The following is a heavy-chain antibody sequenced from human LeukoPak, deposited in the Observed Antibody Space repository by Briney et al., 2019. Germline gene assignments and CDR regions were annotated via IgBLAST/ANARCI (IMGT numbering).Heavy chain of an antibody. V-gene: IGHV3-30*02. D-gene: IGHD6-6*01. CDR2: IQNGGKNK. CDR3: ARDWGTSSLYLVN. J-gene: IGHJ4*02. CDR1: GFTFSSHG. Sequence: GGSLRLSCAASGFTFSSHGMHWVRQAPGKGLEWVAFIQNGGKNKEYADSVKGRLTISRDNSKNTLYLQMNSLTVEDTAVYYCARDWGTSSLYLVNWGQGTLVTVSS.